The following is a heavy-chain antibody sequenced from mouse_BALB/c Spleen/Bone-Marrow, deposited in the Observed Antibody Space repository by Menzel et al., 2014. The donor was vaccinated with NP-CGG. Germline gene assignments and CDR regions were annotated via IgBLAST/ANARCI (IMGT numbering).Heavy chain of an antibody. CDR3: ARYRYDVFDH. CDR1: GYTFTDYA. J-gene: IGHJ2*01. Sequence: QVHVKQSGAELVRPGVSVKISCKGSGYTFTDYAMHWVKQSHAKSLVWIGVISTYYGDASYNQKFKGKATMTVDKSSSTAYMELARLTSEDSAIYYCARYRYDVFDHWGQGTTLTVSS. D-gene: IGHD2-14*01. V-gene: IGHV1S137*01. CDR2: ISTYYGDA.